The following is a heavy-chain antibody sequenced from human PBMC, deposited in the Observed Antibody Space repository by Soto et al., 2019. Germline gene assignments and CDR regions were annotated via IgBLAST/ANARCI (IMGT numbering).Heavy chain of an antibody. V-gene: IGHV3-23*01. CDR3: AKATTNGGWFNPFDS. D-gene: IGHD6-19*01. J-gene: IGHJ4*02. Sequence: GGSLRLSCAASGFSFVNYAMNWVRQAPGKGLEWVSGLSGSGTSTYYADSVKGRFTISRDNSRDTLFLQMNSLTADDTAVYYCAKATTNGGWFNPFDSWGQGALVTASS. CDR1: GFSFVNYA. CDR2: LSGSGTST.